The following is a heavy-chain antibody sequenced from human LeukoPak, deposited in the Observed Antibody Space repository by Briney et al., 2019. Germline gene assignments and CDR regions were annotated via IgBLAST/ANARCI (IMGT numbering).Heavy chain of an antibody. CDR1: GGTFSSYA. D-gene: IGHD1-26*01. CDR2: IIPISGTA. CDR3: ARISGSYYENSFDY. Sequence: SVKVSCKASGGTFSSYAISWVRQAPGQGLEWMGGIIPISGTANYAQKFQGRVMITADESTSTAYMELSSLRSEDTAVYYCARISGSYYENSFDYWGQGTLVTVSS. V-gene: IGHV1-69*13. J-gene: IGHJ4*02.